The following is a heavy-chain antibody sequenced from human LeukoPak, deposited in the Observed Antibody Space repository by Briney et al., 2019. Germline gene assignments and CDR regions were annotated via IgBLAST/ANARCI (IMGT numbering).Heavy chain of an antibody. CDR3: AREQQLVPPYYYYYMDV. J-gene: IGHJ6*03. Sequence: SETLSLTCTVSGGSISSYYWSWIRQPAGKGLEWIGRIYTSGSTNYNPSLKSRVTISVDTSKNQFSLKLSSVTAADTAVYYCAREQQLVPPYYYYYMDVWGKGTTVTVSS. V-gene: IGHV4-4*07. D-gene: IGHD6-13*01. CDR1: GGSISSYY. CDR2: IYTSGST.